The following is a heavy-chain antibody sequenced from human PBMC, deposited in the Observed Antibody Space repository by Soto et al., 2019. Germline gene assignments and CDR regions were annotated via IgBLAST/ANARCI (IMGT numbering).Heavy chain of an antibody. CDR1: GLTFSSYA. D-gene: IGHD1-20*01. CDR3: AKGRGTITRYFSMDV. CDR2: ISGSGGST. Sequence: EVQLLESGGGLLQPGGSLRLLCAASGLTFSSYAMSWVCQAPGRGLEWVSDISGSGGSTYYADSVKGRFTISRDNSKTTLYLQMNSLRAEDTAIYFCAKGRGTITRYFSMDVWGQGTTITVSS. V-gene: IGHV3-23*01. J-gene: IGHJ6*02.